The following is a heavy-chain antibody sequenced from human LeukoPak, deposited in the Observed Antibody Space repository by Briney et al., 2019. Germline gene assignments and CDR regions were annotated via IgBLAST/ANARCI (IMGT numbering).Heavy chain of an antibody. CDR1: GFTFSNHW. V-gene: IGHV3-74*01. D-gene: IGHD3-10*01. J-gene: IGHJ4*02. Sequence: PTGGSLRLSCAASGFTFSNHWMHWVRQAPGKGLVWVSRISGDGSSTRYADSVKGRFTISRDNAKNTLFLQMNSLRAEDTAVYYCARNQGELWFGPGDYWGQGTLVTVSP. CDR3: ARNQGELWFGPGDY. CDR2: ISGDGSST.